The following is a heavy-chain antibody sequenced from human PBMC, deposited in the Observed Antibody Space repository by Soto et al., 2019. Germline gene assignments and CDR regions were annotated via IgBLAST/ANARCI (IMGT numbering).Heavy chain of an antibody. CDR2: ISYDGSHK. CDR3: AKDPGRGWEVPGKQ. V-gene: IGHV3-30*18. J-gene: IGHJ4*02. CDR1: GFTFTNYG. Sequence: QGQLVESGGGVVQPGRSLRLSCAASGFTFTNYGIHWVRQAPGKGLEWVAVISYDGSHKYYAVSVRGRFTISRDNSENTLYLQVNSLRAEDTALYYCAKDPGRGWEVPGKQWCQGTLVTVSS. D-gene: IGHD1-26*01.